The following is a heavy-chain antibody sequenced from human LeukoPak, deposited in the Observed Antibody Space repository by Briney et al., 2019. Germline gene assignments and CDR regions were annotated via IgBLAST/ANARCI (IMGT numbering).Heavy chain of an antibody. CDR1: GFTFTSYG. Sequence: GGSLRLSCAASGFTFTSYGMHWVRQAPGKGLEWVAFIRYDGSNKYYADSVKGRFTISRDNSKNTLYLQMYSLRAEDTAVYYCAKDNPAASGTPDYWGQGTLVTVSS. CDR3: AKDNPAASGTPDY. J-gene: IGHJ4*02. V-gene: IGHV3-30*02. D-gene: IGHD6-13*01. CDR2: IRYDGSNK.